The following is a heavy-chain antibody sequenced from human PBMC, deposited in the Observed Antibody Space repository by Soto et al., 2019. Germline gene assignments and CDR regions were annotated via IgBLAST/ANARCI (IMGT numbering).Heavy chain of an antibody. Sequence: PGGSLRLSCAASGFTVSSNYMSWVRQAPGKGLEWVSVIYAGGNTHYADSVEGRFTISRDNSNNMSYLQMNSLRAEDTAVYYCVREKVTMIVGFYYFDYWGQGTRVTVSS. V-gene: IGHV3-66*01. D-gene: IGHD3-22*01. CDR2: IYAGGNT. CDR1: GFTVSSNY. CDR3: VREKVTMIVGFYYFDY. J-gene: IGHJ4*02.